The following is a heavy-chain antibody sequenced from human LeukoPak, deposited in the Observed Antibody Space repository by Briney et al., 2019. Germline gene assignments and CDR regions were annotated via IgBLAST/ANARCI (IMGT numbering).Heavy chain of an antibody. CDR2: ISGSCSHT. V-gene: IGHV3-23*01. CDR3: AKDISGYYRPFDY. J-gene: IGHJ4*02. D-gene: IGHD3-22*01. Sequence: GGSLRLSCAASGFSFSGYAMSWVRQAPGKGLELVSSISGSCSHTYHADSVKGRFTISRDNSKNTLYLQMNSLRAEDTAVYYCAKDISGYYRPFDYWGQGTLVTVSS. CDR1: GFSFSGYA.